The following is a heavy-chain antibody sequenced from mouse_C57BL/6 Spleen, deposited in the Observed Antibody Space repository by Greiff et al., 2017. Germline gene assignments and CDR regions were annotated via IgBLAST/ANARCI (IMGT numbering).Heavy chain of an antibody. D-gene: IGHD2-4*01. J-gene: IGHJ4*01. CDR1: GYTFTSYW. V-gene: IGHV1-61*01. CDR3: ARLGLRRDYAMDD. CDR2: IYPSDSET. Sequence: QVQLQQPGAELVRPGSSVKLSCKASGYTFTSYWMDWVKQRPGQGLEWIGNIYPSDSETHYNQKFKDKATLTVDKSSSTAYMQLSSLTSEDSAVYYCARLGLRRDYAMDDWGQGTSVTVSS.